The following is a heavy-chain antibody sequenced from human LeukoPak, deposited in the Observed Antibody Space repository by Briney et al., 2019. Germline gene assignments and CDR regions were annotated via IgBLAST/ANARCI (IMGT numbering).Heavy chain of an antibody. CDR1: GGSIRSDY. J-gene: IGHJ5*02. V-gene: IGHV4-59*01. Sequence: SETLSLTCTVSGGSIRSDYWSWIRQPPGKGLEWIGYAYYSGSTKYNPSLKSRVIISVDTSKNQFSLKLRSVTAADTAVYYCAREMELNWFDPWGQGAVVTVSS. D-gene: IGHD3-10*01. CDR3: AREMELNWFDP. CDR2: AYYSGST.